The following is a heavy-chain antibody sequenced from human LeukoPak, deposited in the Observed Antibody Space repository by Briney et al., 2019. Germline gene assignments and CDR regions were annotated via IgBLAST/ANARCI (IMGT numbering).Heavy chain of an antibody. V-gene: IGHV3-33*06. CDR2: IWSDGINR. Sequence: PGRSLRLSCVASGFTFTTYGVHWVRQAPGKGLEWVAVIWSDGINRFYADSVKGRFTFSRDNSKNTLSLQMDSLRVEDTAVYYCVKERGPFDAFDIWGHGTVVTVSS. J-gene: IGHJ3*02. CDR3: VKERGPFDAFDI. CDR1: GFTFTTYG.